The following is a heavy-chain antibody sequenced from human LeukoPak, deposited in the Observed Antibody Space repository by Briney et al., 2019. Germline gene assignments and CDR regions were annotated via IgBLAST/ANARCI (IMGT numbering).Heavy chain of an antibody. CDR3: AKRGGYGDAFDI. CDR2: ISGSGGST. D-gene: IGHD5-12*01. Sequence: SGGSLRLSCAASGFTFSSYAMSWVRQAPGKGLEWVSAISGSGGSTYYADSVKGRFTISRDNSKNTLYLQMNSLRAEDTAVYYCAKRGGYGDAFDIWGQGTMVTVSS. V-gene: IGHV3-23*01. J-gene: IGHJ3*02. CDR1: GFTFSSYA.